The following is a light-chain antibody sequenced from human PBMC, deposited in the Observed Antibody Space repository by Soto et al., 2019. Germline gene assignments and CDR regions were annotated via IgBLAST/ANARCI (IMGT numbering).Light chain of an antibody. CDR1: QSLLHSNGYNY. V-gene: IGKV2-28*01. Sequence: DIVMTQSPLSLPVTPGEPASISCRSSQSLLHSNGYNYLDWYLQKPGQSPQLLIYLGSNRASGVPDRFSGSGSCTDFTLKISRVEAEDVGVYYCMQALQTLLTFGGGTNVEIK. CDR2: LGS. J-gene: IGKJ4*01. CDR3: MQALQTLLT.